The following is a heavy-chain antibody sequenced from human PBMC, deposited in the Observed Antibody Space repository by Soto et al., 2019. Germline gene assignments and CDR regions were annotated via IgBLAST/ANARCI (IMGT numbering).Heavy chain of an antibody. CDR3: TRDSWYSSGWEDDY. V-gene: IGHV3-49*03. CDR2: IRSKAYGGTT. D-gene: IGHD6-19*01. CDR1: GFNFGDYA. J-gene: IGHJ4*02. Sequence: PGGSLRLPWTASGFNFGDYAMRRIRQAKGKGLEWVGFIRSKAYGGTTEYAASVKGRSTISRDDSKSIAYLQMNSLKTEDTAVYYCTRDSWYSSGWEDDYWGQGTLVTVSS.